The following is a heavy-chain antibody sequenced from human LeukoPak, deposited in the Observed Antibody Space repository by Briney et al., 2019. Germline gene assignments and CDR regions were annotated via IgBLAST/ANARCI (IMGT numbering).Heavy chain of an antibody. CDR3: ARQVATKGEWAFDV. V-gene: IGHV4-38-2*02. CDR1: GYFSTSYY. CDR2: IRHDGHT. D-gene: IGHD5-12*01. J-gene: IGHJ3*01. Sequence: SETLSLTCTVSGYFSTSYYWGGLRQPPGKGLEWIASIRHDGHTYYNSSLKSQVTISIDMSRNQFSLKLNSLTAADTAVYYCARQVATKGEWAFDVWGQGTMVTVSS.